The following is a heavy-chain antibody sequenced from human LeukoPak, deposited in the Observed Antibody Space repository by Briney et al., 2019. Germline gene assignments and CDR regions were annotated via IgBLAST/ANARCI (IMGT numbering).Heavy chain of an antibody. V-gene: IGHV4-4*07. CDR3: ARAPGELLWFGEFIGWFDP. Sequence: PSETLSLTRTVSGGSISGYNWSWIREPAGKGLERIWRIYISGSTNYNPSLKSRVTISIDTSKNQFSLKLSSVTAADTAVYYYARAPGELLWFGEFIGWFDPWGQGTLVTVSS. D-gene: IGHD3-10*01. CDR2: IYISGST. CDR1: GGSISGYN. J-gene: IGHJ5*02.